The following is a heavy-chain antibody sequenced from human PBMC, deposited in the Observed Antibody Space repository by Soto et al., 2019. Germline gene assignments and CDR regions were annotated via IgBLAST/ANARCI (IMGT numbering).Heavy chain of an antibody. CDR2: IYYSGST. J-gene: IGHJ3*02. CDR1: GGSSSNVGYY. CDR3: ARDQAPTPYSSSSHAFDI. V-gene: IGHV4-31*03. D-gene: IGHD6-6*01. Sequence: TLSLPCTVSGGSSSNVGYYWICLPQHPGMGLEWIGYIYYSGSTYYNPSLKSRVTISVDTSKNQFSLKLSSVTAADTAVYYCARDQAPTPYSSSSHAFDIWVQGTMVTVSS.